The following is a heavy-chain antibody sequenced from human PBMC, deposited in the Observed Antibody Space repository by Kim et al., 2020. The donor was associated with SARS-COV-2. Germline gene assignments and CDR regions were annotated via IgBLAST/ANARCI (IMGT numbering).Heavy chain of an antibody. Sequence: SETLSLTCAVSGGSISSSNWWSWVRQPPGKGLEWIGEIYHSGSTNYNPSLKSRVTISVDKSKNQFSLKLSSVTAADTAVYYCAREPLAYSSGWSAGNYWGQGTLVTVSS. CDR2: IYHSGST. V-gene: IGHV4-4*02. J-gene: IGHJ4*02. CDR1: GGSISSSNW. CDR3: AREPLAYSSGWSAGNY. D-gene: IGHD6-19*01.